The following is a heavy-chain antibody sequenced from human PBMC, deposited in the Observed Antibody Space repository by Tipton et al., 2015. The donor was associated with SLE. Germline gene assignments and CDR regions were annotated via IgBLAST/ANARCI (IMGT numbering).Heavy chain of an antibody. V-gene: IGHV3-30*04. J-gene: IGHJ3*02. CDR1: GFTFSSYA. CDR2: VSYDGSHK. CDR3: AKDIYGSGPRNAFDI. Sequence: SLRLSCAASGFTFSSYAMHWVRQAPGKGLEWVSVVSYDGSHKYYADSVKGRFTISRDNSKNTLYLQMNSLRPEDTAMYYCAKDIYGSGPRNAFDIWGQGTMVTVSS. D-gene: IGHD3-10*01.